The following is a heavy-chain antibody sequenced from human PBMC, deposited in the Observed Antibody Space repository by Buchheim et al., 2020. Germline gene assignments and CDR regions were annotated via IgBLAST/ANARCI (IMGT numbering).Heavy chain of an antibody. D-gene: IGHD1-7*01. J-gene: IGHJ4*02. V-gene: IGHV3-30*18. CDR2: ISYDGSNK. Sequence: QVQLVESGGGVVQPGRSLRLSCAASGFTFSSYGMHWVRQAPGKGLEWVAVISYDGSNKYYADSVKGRFPISRDNSNNTRYLQMNSLRAEDTAVYYCAKDGSGTTCCYFDYWGQGTL. CDR3: AKDGSGTTCCYFDY. CDR1: GFTFSSYG.